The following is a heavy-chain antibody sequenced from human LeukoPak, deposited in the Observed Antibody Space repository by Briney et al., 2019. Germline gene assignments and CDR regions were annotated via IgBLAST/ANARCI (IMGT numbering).Heavy chain of an antibody. CDR3: AMDSVTNRGRFDY. CDR1: GYTFTSYY. CDR2: INPSGGST. Sequence: VASVKVSCKASGYTFTSYYMHWVRQAPGQGLEWMGIINPSGGSTSYAQKFQGRVTMTRDMSTSTVYMELSSLRSEDTAVYYCAMDSVTNRGRFDYWGQGTLVTVSS. J-gene: IGHJ4*02. V-gene: IGHV1-46*01. D-gene: IGHD4-11*01.